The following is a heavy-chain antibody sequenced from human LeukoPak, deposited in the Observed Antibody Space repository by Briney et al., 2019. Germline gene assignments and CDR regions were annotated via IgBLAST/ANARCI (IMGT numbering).Heavy chain of an antibody. J-gene: IGHJ4*02. V-gene: IGHV4-34*01. CDR1: GGSFSGYY. D-gene: IGHD5-12*01. CDR2: INHSGST. CDR3: ARDYSGYDYVLYY. Sequence: SETLSLTCAVYGGSFSGYYWSWIRQPPGKGLEWNGEINHSGSTNYHPSLKNRVTISVDTSKNQFSLKLSSVTAADTAVYYCARDYSGYDYVLYYWGQGTLVTVSS.